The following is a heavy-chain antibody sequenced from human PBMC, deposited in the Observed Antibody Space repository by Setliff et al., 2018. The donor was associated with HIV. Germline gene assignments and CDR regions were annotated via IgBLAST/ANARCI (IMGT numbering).Heavy chain of an antibody. V-gene: IGHV4-30-4*08. D-gene: IGHD3-22*01. CDR2: IHNSGTT. Sequence: SETLSLTCTVSDASITADTFYWNWLRQPPGKGPEWIGYIHNSGTTHYNPAFESRLIISLDMSNNRFSLNLASVTAADTAVYYCARDVLDLVISVYGFWGQGIPVTVSS. J-gene: IGHJ4*02. CDR3: ARDVLDLVISVYGF. CDR1: DASITADTFY.